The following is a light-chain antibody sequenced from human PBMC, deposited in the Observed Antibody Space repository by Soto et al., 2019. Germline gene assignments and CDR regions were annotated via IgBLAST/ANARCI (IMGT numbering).Light chain of an antibody. J-gene: IGLJ2*01. CDR2: EVS. CDR1: SSDLGDYTY. V-gene: IGLV2-14*01. CDR3: SSYTVSSTVV. Sequence: QSVLTQPASVSGSPGQSITISCTGTSSDLGDYTYVSWYQQQPGKAPKLMIFEVSDRPSGVSHRFSGSKSGNTASLTISGLQAEDEAHYYCSSYTVSSTVVFGGGTKLTVL.